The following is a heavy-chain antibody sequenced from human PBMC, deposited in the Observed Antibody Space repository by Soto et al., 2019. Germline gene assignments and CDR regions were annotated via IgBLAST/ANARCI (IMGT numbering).Heavy chain of an antibody. CDR1: SGSITNYY. J-gene: IGHJ3*01. CDR3: SRWVSTIAVAGFSDAFDV. D-gene: IGHD6-19*01. V-gene: IGHV4-59*01. Sequence: SETLSLTCTVSSGSITNYYWSWIRQPPGKGLEWIGYIYYSGSTNYNPSLKSRVTISVGTSKNQFFMKLSSVTAADTAVYYFSRWVSTIAVAGFSDAFDVWGQGTMVTVSS. CDR2: IYYSGST.